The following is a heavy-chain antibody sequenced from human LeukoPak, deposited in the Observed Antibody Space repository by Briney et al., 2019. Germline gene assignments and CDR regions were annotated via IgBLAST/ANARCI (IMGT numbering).Heavy chain of an antibody. CDR3: ATPGGTGTTREQYYYYYMDV. D-gene: IGHD1-7*01. CDR1: GYTFTSYY. CDR2: INPSGGST. Sequence: ASVKVSCKASGYTFTSYYMHWVRQAPGQGLEWMGIINPSGGSTSYAQKFQGRVTMTKDMSTSTVYMELSSLRSEDTAVYYCATPGGTGTTREQYYYYYMDVWGKGTTVTVSS. J-gene: IGHJ6*03. V-gene: IGHV1-46*01.